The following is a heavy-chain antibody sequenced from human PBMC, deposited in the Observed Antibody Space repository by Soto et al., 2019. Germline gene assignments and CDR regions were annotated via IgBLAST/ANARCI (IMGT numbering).Heavy chain of an antibody. CDR3: ARDKDWAFDY. CDR1: GFTFSNYW. Sequence: GGSLRLSCAASGFTFSNYWMQWVRQAPGKGLEWVSGVSASSTTIPYADSVKGRFTVSRDNTQNSLFLLMNSLRAEDTAIYYCARDKDWAFDYWGQGTQVTVSS. J-gene: IGHJ4*02. CDR2: VSASSTTI. V-gene: IGHV3-48*04. D-gene: IGHD3-9*01.